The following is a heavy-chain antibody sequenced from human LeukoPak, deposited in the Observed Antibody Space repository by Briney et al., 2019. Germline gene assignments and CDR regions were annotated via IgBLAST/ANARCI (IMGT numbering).Heavy chain of an antibody. Sequence: ASVKVSCKASGYTFTGYYMHWVRQAPGQGLEWTGWINPNSGGTNYAQKFQGRVTMTRDTSISTAYMELSRLRSDDTAVYYCARNLDCSGGSCYSFALQLFDYWGQGTLVTVSS. J-gene: IGHJ4*02. V-gene: IGHV1-2*02. CDR2: INPNSGGT. CDR3: ARNLDCSGGSCYSFALQLFDY. D-gene: IGHD2-15*01. CDR1: GYTFTGYY.